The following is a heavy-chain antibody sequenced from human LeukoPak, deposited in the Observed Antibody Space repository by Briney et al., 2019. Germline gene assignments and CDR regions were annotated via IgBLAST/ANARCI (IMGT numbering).Heavy chain of an antibody. CDR2: IYPGDSGT. D-gene: IGHD6-13*01. CDR1: GYNFTSYW. Sequence: ESLKISCKGSGYNFTSYWIGRVRQMPGKGLEWMGIIYPGDSGTRYSPSFQGQVTISADKSISTAYLQWSSLKASDTAMYYCARLLRNIAAAVYYFDYWGQGTLVTVSS. J-gene: IGHJ4*02. V-gene: IGHV5-51*01. CDR3: ARLLRNIAAAVYYFDY.